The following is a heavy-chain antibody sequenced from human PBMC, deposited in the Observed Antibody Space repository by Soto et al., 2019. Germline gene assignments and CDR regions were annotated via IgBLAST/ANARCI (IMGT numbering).Heavy chain of an antibody. CDR3: ATWQNSGYDYGTFDY. CDR2: IYYSGST. CDR1: GGSISSSSYY. J-gene: IGHJ4*02. Sequence: SETLSLTCTVSGGSISSSSYYWGWIRQPPGKGLEWIGSIYYSGSTYYNPSLKSRVTISVDTSKNQFSLKLSSVTAADTAVYYCATWQNSGYDYGTFDYWGQGTLVTVSS. D-gene: IGHD5-12*01. V-gene: IGHV4-39*01.